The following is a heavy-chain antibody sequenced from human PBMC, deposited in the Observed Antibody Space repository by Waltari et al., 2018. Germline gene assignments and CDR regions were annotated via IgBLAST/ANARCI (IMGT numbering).Heavy chain of an antibody. J-gene: IGHJ2*01. Sequence: QVQLVQSGAEVKKPGSSVKVSCKASGGTFSSSAISWWRQAPGQGLEWMGGIIPIFGTANYAQKFQGRVTITADESTSTAYMELSSLRSEDTAVYYCAREGSGTSYRWYFDLWGRGTLVTVSS. D-gene: IGHD2-2*01. CDR1: GGTFSSSA. CDR3: AREGSGTSYRWYFDL. V-gene: IGHV1-69*01. CDR2: IIPIFGTA.